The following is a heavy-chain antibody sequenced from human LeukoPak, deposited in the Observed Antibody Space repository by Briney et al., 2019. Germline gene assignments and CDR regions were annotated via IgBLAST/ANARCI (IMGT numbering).Heavy chain of an antibody. CDR1: GYTFTSYG. D-gene: IGHD2-2*01. J-gene: IGHJ4*02. Sequence: ASVKVSCKASGYTFTSYGISWVRQAPGQGLEWMGWISAYNGNTNYAQKLQGRVTMTTDTSTSTAYMELRSLGSDDTAVYYCARDCSSTSCYASPDYWGQGTLVTVSS. CDR2: ISAYNGNT. CDR3: ARDCSSTSCYASPDY. V-gene: IGHV1-18*01.